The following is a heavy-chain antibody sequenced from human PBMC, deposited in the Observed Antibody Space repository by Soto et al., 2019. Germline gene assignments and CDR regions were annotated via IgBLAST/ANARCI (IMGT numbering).Heavy chain of an antibody. CDR1: GGSFSGFY. Sequence: QVQLQQWGAGLLRPSETLSLTCAVYGGSFSGFYWTWIRQPPGRGLEWIGEISHRGSGNYKPSLKSRVTMSVDASKNQFSLKLNSVTAADTAVYYCAREVYTSGWNYDYWGQGILATVSS. V-gene: IGHV4-34*01. CDR2: ISHRGSG. CDR3: AREVYTSGWNYDY. J-gene: IGHJ4*02. D-gene: IGHD6-19*01.